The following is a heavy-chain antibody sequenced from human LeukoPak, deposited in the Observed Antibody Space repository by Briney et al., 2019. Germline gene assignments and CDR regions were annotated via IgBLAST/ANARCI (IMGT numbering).Heavy chain of an antibody. CDR1: GFTFSNYW. V-gene: IGHV3-74*01. J-gene: IGHJ4*02. CDR3: ARVESGSCSSTRCRSIDY. CDR2: INTDGSTK. Sequence: PGGSLRLSCAASGFTFSNYWMHWVRQTPGKGLVWVSRINTDGSTKHYADSVKGRFTISRDNAKNTLYVQMNSLRVEDTAVYYCARVESGSCSSTRCRSIDYWGQGTLVTVSS. D-gene: IGHD2-2*01.